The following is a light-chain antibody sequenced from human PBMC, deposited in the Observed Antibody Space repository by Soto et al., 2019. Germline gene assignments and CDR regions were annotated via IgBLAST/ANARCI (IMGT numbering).Light chain of an antibody. J-gene: IGKJ2*01. V-gene: IGKV3-20*01. CDR1: QSVSSSY. Sequence: EIVLTQSPGTLSLSPGERATLSCRASQSVSSSYLAWYQQKPGQAPRLLICGASSRATGIPDRFSGSGSGTDFTLTSSRLVPEDFAVYYCQQYGSSLMYTFGQGTKLEIK. CDR2: GAS. CDR3: QQYGSSLMYT.